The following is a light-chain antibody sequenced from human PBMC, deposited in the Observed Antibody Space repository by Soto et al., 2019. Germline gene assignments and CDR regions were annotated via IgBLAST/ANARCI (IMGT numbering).Light chain of an antibody. J-gene: IGKJ1*01. CDR3: QQYGSLSWT. CDR1: QSVSSNY. CDR2: GAS. Sequence: DIVLTQSPGTLSLSPGERATLPCRACQSVSSNYLAWYQQKPGQAPRLLIHGASTRATGVPDRFSGSGSGTDFTLTISRLEPEDFAVYHCQQYGSLSWTFGQGTKVDIK. V-gene: IGKV3-20*01.